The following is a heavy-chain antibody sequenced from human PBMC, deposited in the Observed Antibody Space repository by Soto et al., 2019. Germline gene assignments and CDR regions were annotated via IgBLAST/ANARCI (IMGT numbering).Heavy chain of an antibody. V-gene: IGHV3-23*01. CDR2: ISGSGGST. CDR1: GFTFSSYA. CDR3: AKDGYDCSGGSCHPAFRGDFDY. J-gene: IGHJ4*02. D-gene: IGHD2-15*01. Sequence: GGSLRLSCAASGFTFSSYAMSWVRQAPGKGLEWVSAISGSGGSTYYADSVKGRFTSSRDNSKNTLYLQMNSLGAEDTAVYYCAKDGYDCSGGSCHPAFRGDFDYWGQGTLVTVSS.